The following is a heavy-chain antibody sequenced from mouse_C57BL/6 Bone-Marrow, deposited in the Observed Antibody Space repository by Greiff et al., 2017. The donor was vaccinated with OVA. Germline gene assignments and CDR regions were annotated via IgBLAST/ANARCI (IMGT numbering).Heavy chain of an antibody. V-gene: IGHV6-6*01. D-gene: IGHD1-1*01. J-gene: IGHJ2*01. CDR1: GFTFSDAW. Sequence: EVQLVESGGGLVQPGGSMKLSCAASGFTFSDAWMDWVRQSPEKGLEWVAEIRNKANNHATYYAESVKGRFTISRDDSKSSVYLQMNSLRAEDTGIYYCTRYQANYFDYWGQGTTLTVSS. CDR2: IRNKANNHAT. CDR3: TRYQANYFDY.